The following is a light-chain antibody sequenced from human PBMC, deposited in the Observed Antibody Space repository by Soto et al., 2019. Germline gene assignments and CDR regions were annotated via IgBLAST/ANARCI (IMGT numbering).Light chain of an antibody. CDR1: QGVSSF. Sequence: EIVLTQSPATLSLSPGERATLSCRASQGVSSFLAWCQRKPGQAPRLLIYDAPNRATGIPARFSGSGPGTYFTLTYSSLEPEDFALYYCQHRSNWHGLTVGGGTKVEIK. CDR2: DAP. J-gene: IGKJ4*01. CDR3: QHRSNWHGLT. V-gene: IGKV3D-11*01.